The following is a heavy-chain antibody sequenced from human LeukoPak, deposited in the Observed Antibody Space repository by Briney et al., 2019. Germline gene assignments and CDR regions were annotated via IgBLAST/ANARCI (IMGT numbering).Heavy chain of an antibody. J-gene: IGHJ6*03. CDR2: IKQDGSEK. D-gene: IGHD5-18*01. CDR3: ARLGRGYSYGLFSYYYYYYMDV. Sequence: PGGSLRLSCAVSGFTVSSNYMSWVRQAPGKGLEWVANIKQDGSEKYYVDSVKGRFTISRDNAKNSLYLQMNSLRAEDTAVYYCARLGRGYSYGLFSYYYYYYMDVWGKGTTVTVSS. CDR1: GFTVSSNY. V-gene: IGHV3-7*01.